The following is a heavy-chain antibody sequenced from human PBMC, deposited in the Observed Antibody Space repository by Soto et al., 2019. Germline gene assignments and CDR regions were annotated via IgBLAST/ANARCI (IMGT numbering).Heavy chain of an antibody. CDR1: GYTFTSYY. CDR3: ARVGGGYSYGPGAFDI. V-gene: IGHV1-46*01. D-gene: IGHD5-18*01. Sequence: ASVKVSCKASGYTFTSYYMHWVRQAPGQGLAGMGIINPSGGSTSYAQKFQGRVTMTRDTSTSTVYMELSSLRSEDTAVYYCARVGGGYSYGPGAFDIWGQGTMVTVSS. CDR2: INPSGGST. J-gene: IGHJ3*02.